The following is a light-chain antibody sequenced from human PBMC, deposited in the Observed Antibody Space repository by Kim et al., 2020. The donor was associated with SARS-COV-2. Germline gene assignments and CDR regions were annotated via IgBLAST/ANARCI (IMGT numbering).Light chain of an antibody. CDR1: SLRSYY. CDR2: GKN. Sequence: SSELTQDPAVSVALGQTVRITCQGDSLRSYYASWYQQKPGQAPVLVIYGKNNRPSGIPDRFSGSSSGNTASLTITGAQAEAEADYYCNSRDSRGNHVVFG. CDR3: NSRDSRGNHVV. V-gene: IGLV3-19*01. J-gene: IGLJ2*01.